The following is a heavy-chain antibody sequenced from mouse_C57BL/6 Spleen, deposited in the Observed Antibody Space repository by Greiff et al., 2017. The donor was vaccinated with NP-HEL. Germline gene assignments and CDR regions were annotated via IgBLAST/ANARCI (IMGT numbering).Heavy chain of an antibody. D-gene: IGHD1-1*01. V-gene: IGHV5-6*01. Sequence: EVKLMESGGDLVKPGGSLKLSCAASGFTFSSYGMSWVRQTPDKRLEWVANISSGGSYTYYPDSVKGRFTISRDNAKNTLFLQMSSLKTEDTAMYYCASLGSSYDWGQGTTLTVSS. CDR3: ASLGSSYD. J-gene: IGHJ2*01. CDR1: GFTFSSYG. CDR2: ISSGGSYT.